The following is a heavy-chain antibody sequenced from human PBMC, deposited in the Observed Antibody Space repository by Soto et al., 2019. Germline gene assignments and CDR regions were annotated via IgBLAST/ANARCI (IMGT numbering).Heavy chain of an antibody. CDR1: GASINTSPYY. J-gene: IGHJ5*02. D-gene: IGHD2-2*01. V-gene: IGHV4-39*01. CDR2: VFSTGST. Sequence: QLQLQESGPGLVKPSETLSLTCSVSGASINTSPYYWGWIRQPPGGGLGWIGSVFSTGSTYYNPSLKGRVTVSVDASGNEVSLKVYSVTAADTAVYYCAKHKVEYANSGLDRWGQGTLVAVSS. CDR3: AKHKVEYANSGLDR.